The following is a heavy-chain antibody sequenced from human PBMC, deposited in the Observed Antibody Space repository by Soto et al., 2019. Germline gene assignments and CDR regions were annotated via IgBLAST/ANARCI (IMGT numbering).Heavy chain of an antibody. D-gene: IGHD6-13*01. CDR2: ISSDGRNK. J-gene: IGHJ4*02. CDR1: GFTFSNFA. Sequence: LRLSCAASGFTFSNFAMHWVRQAPGKGLQWVAFISSDGRNKNYADSVKGRFTISRDNSKNTLYLQMNSLRAEDTTVYYCVREFSSSWYRVRYFDYWGQGTLVTVSS. CDR3: VREFSSSWYRVRYFDY. V-gene: IGHV3-30-3*01.